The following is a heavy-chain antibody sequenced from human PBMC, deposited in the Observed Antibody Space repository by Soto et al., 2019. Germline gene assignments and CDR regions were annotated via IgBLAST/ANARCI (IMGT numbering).Heavy chain of an antibody. CDR2: IYYSGST. D-gene: IGHD6-6*01. V-gene: IGHV4-59*08. J-gene: IGHJ4*02. CDR3: ARHPSRSPYYFDY. Sequence: TSETLSLTCTVSGGSISSYYWSWIRQPPGKGLEWIGYIYYSGSTNYNPSLKSRVTISVDTSKNQFSLKLSSVTAADTAVYYCARHPSRSPYYFDYWGQGTLVTSPQ. CDR1: GGSISSYY.